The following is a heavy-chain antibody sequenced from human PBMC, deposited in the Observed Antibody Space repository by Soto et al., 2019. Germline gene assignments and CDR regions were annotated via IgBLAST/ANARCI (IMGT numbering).Heavy chain of an antibody. D-gene: IGHD5-18*01. J-gene: IGHJ3*02. CDR3: ASCQYSYGDGAFDI. V-gene: IGHV4-39*01. Sequence: QLQLQESGPGLVKPSETLSLTCTVSGGSISRSSYYWGWIRQPPGKGLEWSGRIYYRGSTYYNPSLKSRITLSVDTSKNQFSLKLSSVTVADTAVYYCASCQYSYGDGAFDIWGQGTLVTVSS. CDR1: GGSISRSSYY. CDR2: IYYRGST.